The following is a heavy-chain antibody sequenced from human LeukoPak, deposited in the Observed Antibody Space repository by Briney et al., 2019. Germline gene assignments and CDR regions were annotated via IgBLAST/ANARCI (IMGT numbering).Heavy chain of an antibody. V-gene: IGHV4-59*08. D-gene: IGHD3-3*01. CDR1: GGSISSYY. CDR3: ARLWSGYRPPDY. Sequence: SETLSLTCTVSGGSISSYYWSWIRQPPGKGLEWIGYIYYSGSTYYNPSLKSRVTISVDTSKNQFSLKLSSVTAADTAVYYCARLWSGYRPPDYWGQGTLVTVSS. CDR2: IYYSGST. J-gene: IGHJ4*02.